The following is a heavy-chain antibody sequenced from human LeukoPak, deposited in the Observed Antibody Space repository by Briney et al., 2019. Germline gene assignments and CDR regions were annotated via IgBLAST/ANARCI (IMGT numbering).Heavy chain of an antibody. V-gene: IGHV4-39*01. CDR2: FYYSGST. J-gene: IGHJ2*01. CDR3: AKLDYSSESNYNWYFDL. CDR1: GASISTSNYY. Sequence: SETLSLTCTVSGASISTSNYYWGWIRQPPGKGLEWIGSFYYSGSTFYNPPLKSRVTISVDTSKNQFSLKLSSVTAADTALYYCAKLDYSSESNYNWYFDLWGRGTLVTVSS. D-gene: IGHD3-10*01.